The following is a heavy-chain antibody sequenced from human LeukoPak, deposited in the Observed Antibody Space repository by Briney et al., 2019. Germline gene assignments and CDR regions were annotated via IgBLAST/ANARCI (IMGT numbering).Heavy chain of an antibody. J-gene: IGHJ4*02. CDR2: IWYDGSNK. CDR3: ARDSSGYEDLDY. CDR1: GFTFSSYG. D-gene: IGHD3-22*01. Sequence: QPGRSLRLSCAASGFTFSSYGMHWVRQAPGKGLEWVAVIWYDGSNKYYADSVKGRFTISRDNSKNTLYLQMNSLRAEDTAVYYCARDSSGYEDLDYWGQGTLVTVSS. V-gene: IGHV3-33*01.